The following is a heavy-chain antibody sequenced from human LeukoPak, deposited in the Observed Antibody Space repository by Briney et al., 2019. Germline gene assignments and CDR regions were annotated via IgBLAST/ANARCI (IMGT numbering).Heavy chain of an antibody. J-gene: IGHJ6*02. CDR3: AKDESTGGFAPGYFYGMGV. D-gene: IGHD3-16*01. Sequence: PGGSLRLSCVVSGFRFDDYGLHWVRQAPGKGLAWVSGISWSGSTTGYADSVKGRFTISRDSAKNSLYLQMDSLRVEDTALYYCAKDESTGGFAPGYFYGMGVWGQGTTVTVSS. CDR1: GFRFDDYG. CDR2: ISWSGSTT. V-gene: IGHV3-9*01.